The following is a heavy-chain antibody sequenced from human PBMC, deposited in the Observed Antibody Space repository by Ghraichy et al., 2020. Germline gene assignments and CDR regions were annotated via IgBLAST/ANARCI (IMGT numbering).Heavy chain of an antibody. Sequence: GGSLRLSCAASGFTFSGYWMHWVRQAPGKGLVWVSRINTDGSTTTYADSVKGRFTISRDNAKNTVYLQMNSLRAEDTAVYYCARDIEYWSGYYNGMDVWGQGTTVTVSS. CDR1: GFTFSGYW. D-gene: IGHD3-3*01. V-gene: IGHV3-74*01. J-gene: IGHJ6*02. CDR3: ARDIEYWSGYYNGMDV. CDR2: INTDGSTT.